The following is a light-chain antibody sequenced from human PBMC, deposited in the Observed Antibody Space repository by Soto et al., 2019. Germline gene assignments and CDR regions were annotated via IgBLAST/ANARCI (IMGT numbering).Light chain of an antibody. CDR2: DVT. CDR1: SSNIGGNT. Sequence: QSALTQPPSASGTPGQRVTISCSGGSSNIGGNTVNWYQQHPGKAPKLMIYDVTNRPSGVSDRFSGSKSGNTASLTISGLQAEDEADYYCSSYTSSSTYVFGAGTKVTVL. CDR3: SSYTSSSTYV. V-gene: IGLV2-14*01. J-gene: IGLJ1*01.